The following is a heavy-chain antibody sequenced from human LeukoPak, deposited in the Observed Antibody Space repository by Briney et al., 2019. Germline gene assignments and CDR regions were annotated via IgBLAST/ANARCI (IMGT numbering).Heavy chain of an antibody. Sequence: SETLSLTCAVYGGSFSYYYWSWIRQPPGKGLEWIGEINHSGITNYDPSLKSRVTISADTSKNQFSLKLTSVTAADTAVYYCANPARDFADSGAITWWGQGTLVTVSS. CDR2: INHSGIT. CDR3: ANPARDFADSGAITW. D-gene: IGHD4-17*01. V-gene: IGHV4-34*01. CDR1: GGSFSYYY. J-gene: IGHJ4*02.